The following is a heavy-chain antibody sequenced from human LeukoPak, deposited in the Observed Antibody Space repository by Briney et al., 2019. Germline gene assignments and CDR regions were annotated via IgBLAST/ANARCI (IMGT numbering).Heavy chain of an antibody. CDR1: GGTFSSYA. D-gene: IGHD5-24*01. CDR2: INAGNGNT. CDR3: ARTEMATILDFDY. Sequence: GASVKVSCKASGGTFSSYAMHWVRQAPGQRLEWMGWINAGNGNTKYSQKFQGRVTITRDTSASTAYMELSSLRSEDTAVFYCARTEMATILDFDYWGQGTLVTVSS. V-gene: IGHV1-3*01. J-gene: IGHJ4*02.